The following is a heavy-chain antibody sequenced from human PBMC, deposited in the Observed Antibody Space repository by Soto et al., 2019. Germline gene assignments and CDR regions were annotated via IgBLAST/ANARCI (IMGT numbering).Heavy chain of an antibody. Sequence: ASVKVSCKASGYTFTSYGISWVRQAPGQGLEWMGWISAYSGNTNYAQKLQGRVTMTTDTSTSTAYMELRSLRSDDTAVYYCARDRGYYDSSGFGAFDIWGQGTMVTVSS. CDR1: GYTFTSYG. V-gene: IGHV1-18*04. J-gene: IGHJ3*02. D-gene: IGHD3-22*01. CDR3: ARDRGYYDSSGFGAFDI. CDR2: ISAYSGNT.